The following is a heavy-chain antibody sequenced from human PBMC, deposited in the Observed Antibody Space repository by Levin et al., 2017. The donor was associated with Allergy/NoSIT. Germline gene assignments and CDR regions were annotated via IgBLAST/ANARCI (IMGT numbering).Heavy chain of an antibody. V-gene: IGHV3-30*04. D-gene: IGHD1-26*01. CDR2: ISYDGSNK. Sequence: PGGSLRLSCAASGFTFSSYAMHWVRQAPGKGLEWVAVISYDGSNKYYADSVKGRFTISRDNSKNTLYLQMNSLRAEDTAVYYCARDPGGSYYAAFDYWGQGTLVTVSS. J-gene: IGHJ4*02. CDR3: ARDPGGSYYAAFDY. CDR1: GFTFSSYA.